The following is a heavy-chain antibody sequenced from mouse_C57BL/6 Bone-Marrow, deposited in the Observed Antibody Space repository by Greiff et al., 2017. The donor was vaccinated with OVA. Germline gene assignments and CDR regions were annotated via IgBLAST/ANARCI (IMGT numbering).Heavy chain of an antibody. J-gene: IGHJ1*03. CDR1: GFSLTSYG. Sequence: VQLQQSGPGLVQPSQSLSITCTASGFSLTSYGVHWVRQSPGQGLEWLGVIWRGGSTDYNAAFMSRLSITKDNSKSQVFFKMNSLQADDTAIYYGAHKDGSSPYWYFDDWGTGTTVTVSS. CDR3: AHKDGSSPYWYFDD. D-gene: IGHD1-1*01. V-gene: IGHV2-5*01. CDR2: IWRGGST.